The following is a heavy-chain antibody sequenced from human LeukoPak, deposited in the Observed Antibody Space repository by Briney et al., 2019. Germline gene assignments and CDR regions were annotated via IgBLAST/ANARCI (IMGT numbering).Heavy chain of an antibody. J-gene: IGHJ4*02. D-gene: IGHD3-16*01. CDR3: ARDGFGTGSN. CDR2: IKQDRSEK. CDR1: GLTFSNYW. Sequence: GGSLRLSCAASGLTFSNYWMDWVRQAPGEGREWVANIKQDRSEKNYVDSVKGRFIISRDNAKNSLYLQMNTLRADDTAVYYCARDGFGTGSNWGQGTLVTVSS. V-gene: IGHV3-7*03.